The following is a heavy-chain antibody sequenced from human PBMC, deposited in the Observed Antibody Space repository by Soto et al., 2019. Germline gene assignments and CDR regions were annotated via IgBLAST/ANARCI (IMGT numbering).Heavy chain of an antibody. CDR1: GFTFSNAW. CDR3: TTERTFVDADFDY. Sequence: GGSLRLSCAASGFTFSNAWMNWVRQAPGKGLEWVGRIKSKTDGGTTDYAAPVKGRFTISRDDSKNTLYLQMNSLKTEDTAVYYCTTERTFVDADFDYWGQGTLVTVSS. J-gene: IGHJ4*02. D-gene: IGHD5-12*01. V-gene: IGHV3-15*07. CDR2: IKSKTDGGTT.